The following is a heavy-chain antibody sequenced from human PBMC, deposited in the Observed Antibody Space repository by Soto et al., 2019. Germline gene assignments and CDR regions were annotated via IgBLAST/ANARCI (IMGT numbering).Heavy chain of an antibody. CDR3: TRGWLGVSAGQS. CDR2: ISSSSSYI. Sequence: LRLSCAASGFTFSSYSMNWVRQAPGKGLEWVSSISSSSSYIYYADSVKGRFTISRDNAKNSLYLQMNSLRAEDTAVYYCTRGWLGVSAGQSWGQGTQVTVSS. D-gene: IGHD3-10*01. V-gene: IGHV3-21*01. CDR1: GFTFSSYS. J-gene: IGHJ1*01.